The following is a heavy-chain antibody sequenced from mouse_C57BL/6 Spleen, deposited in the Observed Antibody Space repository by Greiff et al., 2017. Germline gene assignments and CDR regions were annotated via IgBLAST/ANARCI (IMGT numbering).Heavy chain of an antibody. D-gene: IGHD1-1*01. CDR1: GFTFNTYA. CDR3: VRDPTVVPYYAMDY. Sequence: EVQRVASGGGLVQPKGSLKLSCAASGFTFNTYAMHWVRQAPGKGLEWVARIRSKSSNYATYYADSVKDRFTISRDDSQSMLYLQMNNLKTEDTAMYYCVRDPTVVPYYAMDYWGQGTSVTVSS. J-gene: IGHJ4*01. V-gene: IGHV10-3*01. CDR2: IRSKSSNYAT.